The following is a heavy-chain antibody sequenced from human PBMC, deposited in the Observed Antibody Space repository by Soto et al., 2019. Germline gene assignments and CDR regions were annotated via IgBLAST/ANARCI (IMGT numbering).Heavy chain of an antibody. D-gene: IGHD5-18*01. CDR1: GFTFSSYA. CDR2: ISGSGGST. Sequence: GGSLRLSCAASGFTFSSYAMSWVRQAPGKGLEWVSAISGSGGSTYYADSVKGRFTISRDNSKNTLYLQMNSLRAEDTAVYYCAKCRLPPWNTEVHRQFDPWGQGTLVTVSS. V-gene: IGHV3-23*01. CDR3: AKCRLPPWNTEVHRQFDP. J-gene: IGHJ5*02.